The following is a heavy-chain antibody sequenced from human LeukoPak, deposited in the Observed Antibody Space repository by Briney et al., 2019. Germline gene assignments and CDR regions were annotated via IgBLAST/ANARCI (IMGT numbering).Heavy chain of an antibody. J-gene: IGHJ4*02. CDR2: IIPIFDTV. Sequence: SVKVSCKASGGTFSSYAISWVRQAPGQGLEWMGRIIPIFDTVNYAQKFHGRVTITTDESTSTAYMELSSLRSEDTAVYYCARSGLGRYRSGRMGGFVYWGQGTLVTVSS. D-gene: IGHD5-18*01. CDR3: ARSGLGRYRSGRMGGFVY. V-gene: IGHV1-69*05. CDR1: GGTFSSYA.